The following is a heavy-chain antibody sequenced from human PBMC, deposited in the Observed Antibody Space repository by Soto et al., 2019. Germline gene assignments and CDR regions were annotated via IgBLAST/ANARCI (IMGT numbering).Heavy chain of an antibody. CDR3: MKAAKFEDISPAYSVKAL. Sequence: ASVKVSCKASGDTLSNFVVSGVRQAPGEGLEWMGWISPNSEKTKIARRFQGRVTMTTDISTSTSYLELRSLTSDDTAVYYCMKAAKFEDISPAYSVKALRARETPVPVSS. J-gene: IGHJ4*02. V-gene: IGHV1-18*01. D-gene: IGHD3-16*01. CDR2: ISPNSEKT. CDR1: GDTLSNFV.